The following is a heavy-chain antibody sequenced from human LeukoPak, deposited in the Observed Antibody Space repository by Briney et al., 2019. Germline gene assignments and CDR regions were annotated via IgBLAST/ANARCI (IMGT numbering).Heavy chain of an antibody. CDR2: ISGAGGRT. CDR1: GFSLSTYA. CDR3: AKDRADNGDRLRFDP. Sequence: GGPLRLSCAASGFSLSTYAMSWVRQAPGKGPEWVSAISGAGGRTYYADSVKGRFTISRDNSKNTLYLQMDSLRAEDTAVYYCAKDRADNGDRLRFDPWGQGTLVTVSS. V-gene: IGHV3-23*01. J-gene: IGHJ5*02. D-gene: IGHD4-17*01.